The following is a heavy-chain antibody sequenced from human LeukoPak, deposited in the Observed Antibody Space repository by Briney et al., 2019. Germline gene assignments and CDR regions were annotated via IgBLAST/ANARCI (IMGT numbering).Heavy chain of an antibody. D-gene: IGHD1-26*01. CDR3: ARGAYIVGATMIGHGPELNWFDP. CDR1: GYTFTSYG. Sequence: ASVKVSCKASGYTFTSYGIIWVRQAPGQGLEWMGWISAYNGNTNYAQKLQGRVTMTTDTSTSTAYMELRSLRSDDTAVYYCARGAYIVGATMIGHGPELNWFDPWGQGTLVTVSS. CDR2: ISAYNGNT. J-gene: IGHJ5*02. V-gene: IGHV1-18*01.